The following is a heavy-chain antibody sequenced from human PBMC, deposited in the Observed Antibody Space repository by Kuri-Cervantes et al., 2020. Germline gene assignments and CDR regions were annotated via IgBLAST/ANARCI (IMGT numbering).Heavy chain of an antibody. CDR3: ARDLRGSSCF. D-gene: IGHD6-13*01. Sequence: GGSLRLSCAASGFTFDDYAMHWVRQAPGKGLEWVSGISWNSGSIGYADSVKGRFTISRDNAKNSLYLQMNSLRAEDTALHYCARDLRGSSCFWGQGALVTVSS. V-gene: IGHV3-9*01. J-gene: IGHJ4*02. CDR2: ISWNSGSI. CDR1: GFTFDDYA.